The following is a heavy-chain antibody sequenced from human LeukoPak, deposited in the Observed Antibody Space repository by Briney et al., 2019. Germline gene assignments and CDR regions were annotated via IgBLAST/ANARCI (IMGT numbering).Heavy chain of an antibody. CDR3: ARDSLGALDS. V-gene: IGHV3-7*01. J-gene: IGHJ4*02. Sequence: PGGSLRLSCAVSALTLTNYWMAWVSQAPGKGLEWVANISTDGTSRNYMDSVKGRFTISRDNAKNSLHLQLNILRGEDSAVYYCARDSLGALDSWGQGTLVTVSS. CDR1: ALTLTNYW. CDR2: ISTDGTSR.